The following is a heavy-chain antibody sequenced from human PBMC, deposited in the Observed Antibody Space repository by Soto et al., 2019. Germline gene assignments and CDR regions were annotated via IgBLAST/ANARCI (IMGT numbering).Heavy chain of an antibody. CDR3: AKTRVADSGYYFDH. D-gene: IGHD3-10*01. CDR1: GFSFGDSY. Sequence: QVHLVESGGGLVKPGGSLRLSCAASGFSFGDSYMSWIRQSAGKGLEWLSYISGGSSYTKYAESVKGRFTISRDNARRSLFLQVNGLRADDTAIYYCAKTRVADSGYYFDHWGQGTMVTVSP. V-gene: IGHV3-11*05. CDR2: ISGGSSYT. J-gene: IGHJ4*02.